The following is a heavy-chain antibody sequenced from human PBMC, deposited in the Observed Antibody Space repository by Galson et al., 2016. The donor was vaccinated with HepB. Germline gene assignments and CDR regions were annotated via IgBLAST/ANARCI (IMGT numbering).Heavy chain of an antibody. V-gene: IGHV3-21*06. CDR1: GLNFSTFT. CDR3: ARWSRGTGSSLDF. CDR2: ISSSSLYI. Sequence: SLRLSCAASGLNFSTFTVNWVRQVPGKGLEWVSSISSSSLYISYADSLRGRFTVSRDNYKNSLFLQMNSLGAEDTAIYYCARWSRGTGSSLDFWGQGTLVTVSS. D-gene: IGHD3-10*01. J-gene: IGHJ4*02.